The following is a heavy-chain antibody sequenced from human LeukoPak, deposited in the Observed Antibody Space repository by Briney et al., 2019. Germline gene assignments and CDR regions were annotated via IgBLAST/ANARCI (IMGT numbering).Heavy chain of an antibody. Sequence: GGSLRLSCAASGFTFSSYAMSWVRQAPGKGLEWASAISDSGGYTFYADSVKGRFTISRDNSKNTVYLQMNSLRAEDTAVYYCAKGGSYRSQPYFDYWGQGTPVTVSS. D-gene: IGHD3-16*02. CDR3: AKGGSYRSQPYFDY. CDR2: ISDSGGYT. V-gene: IGHV3-23*01. J-gene: IGHJ4*02. CDR1: GFTFSSYA.